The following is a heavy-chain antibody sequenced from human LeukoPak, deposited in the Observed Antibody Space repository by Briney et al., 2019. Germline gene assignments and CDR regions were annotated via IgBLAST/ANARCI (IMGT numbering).Heavy chain of an antibody. Sequence: GGSLRLSCAASEFSVGSNYMTWVRQAPGKGLEWVSLIYSGGSTYYADSVKGRFTISRDNSKNTLYLQMNSLRAEDTAVYYCARDIDNPHMDVWGKGTTVTVSS. V-gene: IGHV3-66*01. CDR2: IYSGGST. J-gene: IGHJ6*03. D-gene: IGHD1-14*01. CDR3: ARDIDNPHMDV. CDR1: EFSVGSNY.